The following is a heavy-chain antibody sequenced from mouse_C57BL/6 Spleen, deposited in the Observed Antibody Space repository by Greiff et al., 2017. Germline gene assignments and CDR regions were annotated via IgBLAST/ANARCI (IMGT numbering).Heavy chain of an antibody. V-gene: IGHV1-64*01. CDR1: GYTFTSYW. Sequence: QVQLQQPGAELVKPGASVKLSCKASGYTFTSYWMPWVKQRPGQGLEWIGMIHPNSGSTNYNEKFKSKATLTVDKSSSTAYMQRSSLTSEDSAVYYCAGLRLRENYAMDYWGQGTSVTVSS. J-gene: IGHJ4*01. D-gene: IGHD3-2*02. CDR2: IHPNSGST. CDR3: AGLRLRENYAMDY.